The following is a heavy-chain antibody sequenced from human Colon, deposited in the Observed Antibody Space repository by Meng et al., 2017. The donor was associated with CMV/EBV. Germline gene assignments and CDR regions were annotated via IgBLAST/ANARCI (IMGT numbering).Heavy chain of an antibody. CDR1: AAPITSYY. D-gene: IGHD3-10*01. J-gene: IGHJ4*02. V-gene: IGHV4-4*07. Sequence: VAVPGPVHLSTPLSLPCLFTAAPITSYYGSWIRQPAGKVLEWIGRVYISGNTNYNPSLKSRVTMSIDTSKNQLSLNIRSVTAADTAVYYCARDSNLSGLAYWGQGTLVTVSS. CDR3: ARDSNLSGLAY. CDR2: VYISGNT.